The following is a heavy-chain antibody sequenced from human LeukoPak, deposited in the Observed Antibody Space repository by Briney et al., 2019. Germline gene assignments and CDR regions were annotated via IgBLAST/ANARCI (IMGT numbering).Heavy chain of an antibody. D-gene: IGHD3-22*01. V-gene: IGHV1-69*06. CDR2: IIPIFGTA. J-gene: IGHJ5*01. CDR3: ATSSGDSSAWVDF. CDR1: GGTFSNYA. Sequence: GASVKVSCKASGGTFSNYAISWVRQAPGQGLEWMGGIIPIFGTANYAQKFRGRVTITADKSTRTAYMELSSLRSDDTAIYYCATSSGDSSAWVDFWGRGTLVIVSP.